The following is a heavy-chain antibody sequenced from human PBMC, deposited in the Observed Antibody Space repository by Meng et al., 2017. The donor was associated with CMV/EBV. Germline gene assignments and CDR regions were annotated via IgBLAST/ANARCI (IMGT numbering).Heavy chain of an antibody. V-gene: IGHV3-30*02. Sequence: GESLKISCAASGFTFSSYGMHWVRQAPGKGLEWVAFIRYDGSNKYYADSVKGRFTISRDNSKNTLYLPMNSLRVEDTAVYYCARSSWEPASDAFDIWGQGTMVTVSS. CDR3: ARSSWEPASDAFDI. J-gene: IGHJ3*02. CDR2: IRYDGSNK. D-gene: IGHD1-26*01. CDR1: GFTFSSYG.